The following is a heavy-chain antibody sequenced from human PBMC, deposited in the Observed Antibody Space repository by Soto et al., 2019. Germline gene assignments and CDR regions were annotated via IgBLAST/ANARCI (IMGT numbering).Heavy chain of an antibody. CDR3: ARDHYDSSGYYIDWYFDL. J-gene: IGHJ2*01. CDR1: GGSISSGGYY. V-gene: IGHV4-31*03. D-gene: IGHD3-22*01. Sequence: QVQLQESGPGLVKPSQTLSLTCTVSGGSISSGGYYWSWIRQHPGKGLEWIGYIYYSGSTYYNPALKRRVPISVDTSKNQFSLKLSSVTAADTAVYYCARDHYDSSGYYIDWYFDLWGRGTLVTVSS. CDR2: IYYSGST.